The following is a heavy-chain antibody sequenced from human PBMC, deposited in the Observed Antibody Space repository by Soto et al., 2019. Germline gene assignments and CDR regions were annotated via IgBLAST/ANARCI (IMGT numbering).Heavy chain of an antibody. D-gene: IGHD3-22*01. CDR1: GFTFSSYA. CDR3: ARDRTYYYDTGGYYYDY. Sequence: GGSLRLSCAASGFTFSSYAMSWVRQAPGKGLEWVSGINWNGGSTGYADSVKGRFTISRDNAKNSLYLQMNSLRAEDTALYYCARDRTYYYDTGGYYYDYWGQGTLVTVSS. V-gene: IGHV3-20*04. J-gene: IGHJ4*02. CDR2: INWNGGST.